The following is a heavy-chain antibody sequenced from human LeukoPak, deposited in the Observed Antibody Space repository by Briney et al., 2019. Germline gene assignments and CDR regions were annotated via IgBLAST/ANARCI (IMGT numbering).Heavy chain of an antibody. CDR1: GFTFSNYW. V-gene: IGHV3-74*01. D-gene: IGHD2-2*01. Sequence: PGGSLRLSCAASGFTFSNYWMHWVRQAPGKGLVWVSRINSDGSSTNYADSVKGRFTISRDHAKNTLYLQMNSLGAEDTAVYYCASLLGCSTTNCNPDRDYWGQGTLVTVSS. J-gene: IGHJ4*02. CDR3: ASLLGCSTTNCNPDRDY. CDR2: INSDGSST.